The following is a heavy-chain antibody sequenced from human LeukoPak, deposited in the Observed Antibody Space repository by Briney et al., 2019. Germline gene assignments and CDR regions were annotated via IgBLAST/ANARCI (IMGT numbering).Heavy chain of an antibody. CDR2: IHYSGTT. CDR1: GGSISAYY. Sequence: SETLSLTCTVSGGSISAYYWSWIRQPPGKGLEWIGYIHYSGTTNYYPSLKSRVTIALDTSKNQFSLKLNSVTAADTAVYYCARFGTSSSRFFDQWGQGTLVTASS. J-gene: IGHJ4*02. CDR3: ARFGTSSSRFFDQ. D-gene: IGHD6-6*01. V-gene: IGHV4-59*01.